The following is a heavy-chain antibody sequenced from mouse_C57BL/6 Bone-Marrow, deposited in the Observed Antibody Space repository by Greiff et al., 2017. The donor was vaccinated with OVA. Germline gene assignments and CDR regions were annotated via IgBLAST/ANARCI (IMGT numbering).Heavy chain of an antibody. Sequence: VQLKESGPVLVKPGASVKMSCKASGYTFTDYYMNWVKQSHGKSLEWIGVINPYNGGTSYNQKFKGKATLTVDKSSSTAYMELNSLTSEDSAVYYCARRNYYGSSSPGFDYWGQGTTLTVSS. V-gene: IGHV1-19*01. CDR1: GYTFTDYY. D-gene: IGHD1-1*01. CDR3: ARRNYYGSSSPGFDY. J-gene: IGHJ2*01. CDR2: INPYNGGT.